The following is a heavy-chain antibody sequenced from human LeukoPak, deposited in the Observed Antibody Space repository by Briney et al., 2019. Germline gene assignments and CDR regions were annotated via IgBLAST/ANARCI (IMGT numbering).Heavy chain of an antibody. CDR2: IYHSGST. CDR1: GGSISISSYY. D-gene: IGHD3-16*01. Sequence: SETLSLTCTVSGGSISISSYYWSWIRQPPGKGLEWIGYIYHSGSTYYNPSLKSRVTISVDRSKNQFSLKLSSVTAADTAVYYCARDGGNEGGYYFDYWGQGTLVTVSS. CDR3: ARDGGNEGGYYFDY. J-gene: IGHJ4*02. V-gene: IGHV4-30-2*01.